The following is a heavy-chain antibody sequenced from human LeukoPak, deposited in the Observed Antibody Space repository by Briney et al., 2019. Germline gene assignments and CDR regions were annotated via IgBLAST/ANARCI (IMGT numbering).Heavy chain of an antibody. CDR2: VYYTGST. Sequence: SSETLSLICIVSGDSISTYYWSWIRQPPGKGLEWIGYVYYTGSTNYNPSLKSRVTISVDTSKNQFSLKLSSVTAADTAVYYCARWYSGSSTFDYWGQGTLVTVSS. J-gene: IGHJ4*02. CDR1: GDSISTYY. V-gene: IGHV4-59*01. CDR3: ARWYSGSSTFDY. D-gene: IGHD1-26*01.